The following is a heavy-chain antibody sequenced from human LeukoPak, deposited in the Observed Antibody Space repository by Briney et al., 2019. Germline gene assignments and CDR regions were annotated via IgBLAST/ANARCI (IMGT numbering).Heavy chain of an antibody. CDR1: GYTFTGYY. CDR3: ARDTSSSSSRGYCDY. V-gene: IGHV1-2*02. D-gene: IGHD6-6*01. CDR2: INPNSGGT. J-gene: IGHJ4*02. Sequence: ASVKVSCKASGYTFTGYYMHWVRQAPGQGLEWMGWINPNSGGTNYAQKFRGRVTMTRDTSISTAYMELSRLRSDDTAVYYCARDTSSSSSRGYCDYWGQGTLVTVSS.